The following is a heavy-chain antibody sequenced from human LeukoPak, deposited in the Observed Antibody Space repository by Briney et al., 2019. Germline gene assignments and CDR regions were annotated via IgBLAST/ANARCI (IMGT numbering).Heavy chain of an antibody. Sequence: ASVNVSCKASGYLLTGYYMHWVRQAPGPGLEWRGWINPNSGGTNSAQKFQGRVTMTRDTSISTAYMELSRLRSDDTAVYYCARCHWNYMAFGDWGQVTLVTVS. D-gene: IGHD1-7*01. CDR2: INPNSGGT. CDR1: GYLLTGYY. J-gene: IGHJ4*02. V-gene: IGHV1-2*02. CDR3: ARCHWNYMAFGD.